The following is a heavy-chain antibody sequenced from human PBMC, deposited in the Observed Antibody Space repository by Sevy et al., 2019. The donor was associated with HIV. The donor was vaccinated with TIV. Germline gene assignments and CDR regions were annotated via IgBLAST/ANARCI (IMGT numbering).Heavy chain of an antibody. CDR3: ASNTYHYDSNTYYPVY. CDR1: GFNLSPYW. CDR2: IKKDGNEK. Sequence: GGSLRLSCVASGFNLSPYWMTWVRQAPGKGLEWVANIKKDGNEKYYVDSVKGRFTVSRDNAKNALYLQMYSLRVEDTAVYFWASNTYHYDSNTYYPVYWGQGTRVTVSS. J-gene: IGHJ4*02. D-gene: IGHD3-22*01. V-gene: IGHV3-7*01.